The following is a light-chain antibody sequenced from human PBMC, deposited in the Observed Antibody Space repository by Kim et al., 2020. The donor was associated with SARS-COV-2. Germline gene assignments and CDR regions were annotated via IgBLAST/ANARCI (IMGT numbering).Light chain of an antibody. J-gene: IGKJ5*01. CDR1: QSISSY. CDR3: QQSYSTPLT. CDR2: AAS. Sequence: DIQMTQSPSSLSASVGDRVTITCRASQSISSYLNWYQQKPGKAPKLLIYAASSLQSGVPSRFSGSGSGTDFTLTISSLQPEDFANYYWQQSYSTPLTFGRGTRLEI. V-gene: IGKV1-39*01.